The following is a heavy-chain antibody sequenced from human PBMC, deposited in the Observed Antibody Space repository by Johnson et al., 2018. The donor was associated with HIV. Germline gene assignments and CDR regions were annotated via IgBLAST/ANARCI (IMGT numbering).Heavy chain of an antibody. J-gene: IGHJ3*02. CDR2: IRFDGSSK. V-gene: IGHV3-30*02. Sequence: QMQLVESGGGVVQPGGSLRLSCAASGFIFRNYGMHWVRQAPGNGLEWVAFIRFDGSSKYYADSVKGRFTISRDNSKNTLYLQMNSLRAEDTAVYYCASTTYSSPGAFDIWGQGTMVTVSS. CDR1: GFIFRNYG. CDR3: ASTTYSSPGAFDI. D-gene: IGHD6-19*01.